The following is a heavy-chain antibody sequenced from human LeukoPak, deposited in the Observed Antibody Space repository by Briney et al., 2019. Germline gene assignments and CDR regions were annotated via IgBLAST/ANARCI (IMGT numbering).Heavy chain of an antibody. D-gene: IGHD5-18*01. V-gene: IGHV3-64*01. Sequence: GGSLRLSCVASGFAFSSYALHWVRQAPGKGLQYVSGISNGGSIDYANSVKGRFTISRDNSKNTLYLQMSSLRPGDMAVYYCARDFSYGSGFDYWGQGTLVTASS. CDR3: ARDFSYGSGFDY. CDR1: GFAFSSYA. J-gene: IGHJ4*02. CDR2: ISNGGSI.